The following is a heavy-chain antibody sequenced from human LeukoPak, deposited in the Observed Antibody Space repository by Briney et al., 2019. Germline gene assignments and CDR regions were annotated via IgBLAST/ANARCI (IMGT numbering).Heavy chain of an antibody. V-gene: IGHV3-23*01. CDR2: ISGSGGST. D-gene: IGHD6-19*01. Sequence: GGSLRLSCAASGFTFSSYWMSWVRQAPGKGLEWVSAISGSGGSTYYADSVKGRFTISRDNSKNTLYLQMNSLRAEDTAVYYCAKALAVAGTGRGFDYWGQGTLVTVSS. J-gene: IGHJ4*02. CDR1: GFTFSSYW. CDR3: AKALAVAGTGRGFDY.